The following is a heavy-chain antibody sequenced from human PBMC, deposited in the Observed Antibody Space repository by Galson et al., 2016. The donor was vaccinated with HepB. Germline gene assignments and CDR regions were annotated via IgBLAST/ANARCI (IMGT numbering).Heavy chain of an antibody. V-gene: IGHV1-2*02. Sequence: SVKVSCRAFGYTFAGYYMHWVRQAPGHCLEWMGWIDPNSGGTNYAQNFQVRVSLTRVTSISTAYMELTRLISDDTAVYYCARSVAVAGPYGMDVWGQGTTVAVSS. CDR3: ARSVAVAGPYGMDV. CDR2: IDPNSGGT. J-gene: IGHJ6*02. CDR1: GYTFAGYY. D-gene: IGHD6-19*01.